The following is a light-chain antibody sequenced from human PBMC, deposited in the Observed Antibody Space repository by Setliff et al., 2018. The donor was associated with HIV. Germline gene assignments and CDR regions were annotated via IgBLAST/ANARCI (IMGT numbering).Light chain of an antibody. CDR1: ALANQY. V-gene: IGLV3-25*03. J-gene: IGLJ1*01. CDR2: QNT. Sequence: ELTQPPSVSVSPGQTARLTCSGDALANQYAYWYQQRPGQAPLLLIYQNTKRPPGIPERFSGSSSGTTVTLTISRAQAEDEADYYCQTADISVYYAFGSGTKVTVL. CDR3: QTADISVYYA.